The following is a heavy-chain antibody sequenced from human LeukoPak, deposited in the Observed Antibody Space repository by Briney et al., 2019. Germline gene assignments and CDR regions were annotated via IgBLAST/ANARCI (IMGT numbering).Heavy chain of an antibody. V-gene: IGHV3-9*01. D-gene: IGHD3-10*01. CDR2: ISWNSGSI. CDR1: GFTFDDYA. Sequence: GGSLRLSCAASGFTFDDYAMHWVRQAPGKGLEWVSGISWNSGSIGYADSVKGRFTISRDNAKNSLYLQMNSLRAEDTALYYCAKDIWLWFGETYSTFDYWGQGTLVTVSS. CDR3: AKDIWLWFGETYSTFDY. J-gene: IGHJ4*02.